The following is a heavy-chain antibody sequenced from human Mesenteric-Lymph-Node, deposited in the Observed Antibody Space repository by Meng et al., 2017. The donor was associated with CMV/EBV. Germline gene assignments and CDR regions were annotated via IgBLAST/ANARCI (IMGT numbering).Heavy chain of an antibody. D-gene: IGHD3-10*01. Sequence: GIAFGGCGVGWVRQGRGKGMEWVCGINGGDHNTNYGESGKGRFTISKENARNTLYLQLSSLRAEDTAFNYCEGSTSGGYMFNWFASWGQGTLVTVSS. CDR3: EGSTSGGYMFNWFAS. V-gene: IGHV3-20*03. CDR2: INGGDHNT. J-gene: IGHJ5*01. CDR1: GIAFGGCG.